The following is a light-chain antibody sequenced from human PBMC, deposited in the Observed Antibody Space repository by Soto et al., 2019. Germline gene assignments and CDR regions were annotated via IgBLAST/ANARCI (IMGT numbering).Light chain of an antibody. J-gene: IGLJ1*01. CDR2: EVS. Sequence: QSALTQPASVSGYPGQSITISCTGTSSDVGGYNYVSWYQQHPGKAPKLMIYEVSNRPSGVSNRFSGSKSGNTASLTISGLQAEDEADYYCSSYTSSSTLHYVFGTGTKVTVL. V-gene: IGLV2-14*01. CDR1: SSDVGGYNY. CDR3: SSYTSSSTLHYV.